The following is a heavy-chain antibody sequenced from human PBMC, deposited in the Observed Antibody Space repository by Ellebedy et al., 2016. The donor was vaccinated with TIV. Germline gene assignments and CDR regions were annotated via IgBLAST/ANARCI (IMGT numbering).Heavy chain of an antibody. J-gene: IGHJ4*02. V-gene: IGHV2-70*11. D-gene: IGHD3-22*01. Sequence: SGPTLVKPTQTLTLTCTFSGFSLSTSGMCVSWIRQPPGKALEWLARIDWDDDKYYSTSLKTRLTISKDTSKNQVVLTMTNMDPVDTATYYCARTTLYYYDSSGYLNIWFDYWGQGTLVTVSS. CDR1: GFSLSTSGMC. CDR2: IDWDDDK. CDR3: ARTTLYYYDSSGYLNIWFDY.